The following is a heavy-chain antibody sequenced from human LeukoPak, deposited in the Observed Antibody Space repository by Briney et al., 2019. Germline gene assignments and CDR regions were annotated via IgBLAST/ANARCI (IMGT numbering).Heavy chain of an antibody. CDR1: GGSFSGYH. V-gene: IGHV4-34*01. D-gene: IGHD6-6*01. Sequence: SETLSLTCGVYGGSFSGYHWTWVRLRPGKGLEWIGDINHSGSTHYNPSLKSRVTISVDTSNNQFSLKLHSVTAADTAVYYCARGFPSSSRWFDPWGQGTLVTVSS. CDR2: INHSGST. CDR3: ARGFPSSSRWFDP. J-gene: IGHJ5*02.